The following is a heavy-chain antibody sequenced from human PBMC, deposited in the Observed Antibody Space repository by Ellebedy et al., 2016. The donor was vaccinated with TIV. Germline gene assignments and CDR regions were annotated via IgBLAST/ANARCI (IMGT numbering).Heavy chain of an antibody. CDR3: ARGTTVTTPSMNAFDI. CDR2: IIPILGIA. CDR1: GYTFTSYY. Sequence: SVKVSXKASGYTFTSYYMHWVRQAPGQGLEWMGRIIPILGIANYAQKFQGRVTITADKSTSTAYMELSSLRSDDTAVYYCARGTTVTTPSMNAFDIWGQGTMVTVSS. D-gene: IGHD4-17*01. J-gene: IGHJ3*02. V-gene: IGHV1-69*04.